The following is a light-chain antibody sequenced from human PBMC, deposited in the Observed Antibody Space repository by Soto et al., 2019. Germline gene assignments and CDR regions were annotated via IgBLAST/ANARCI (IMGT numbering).Light chain of an antibody. Sequence: QSVVTQPPSASGTPGQRVTISCSGSSSNIGSNYVYWYQQLPGTAPKLLIYRNNQRPSGVPDRFSGSKSGTSASLAISGLRSEDEADYYCAAWDDSLSGPVFGGGTKAHRP. CDR3: AAWDDSLSGPV. CDR2: RNN. V-gene: IGLV1-47*01. CDR1: SSNIGSNY. J-gene: IGLJ2*01.